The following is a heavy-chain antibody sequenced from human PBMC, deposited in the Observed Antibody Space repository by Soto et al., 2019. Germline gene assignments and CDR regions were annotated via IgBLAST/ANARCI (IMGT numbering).Heavy chain of an antibody. J-gene: IGHJ4*02. D-gene: IGHD3-10*01. CDR1: GFTVSNNY. CDR3: ATHPGGGGY. V-gene: IGHV3-53*01. Sequence: EVQLVESGGGLIQPGGSLRLSCAVSGFTVSNNYMSWVRQAPGKGLEGVSVIYSGGYTAYGDSVKGRFTISRDNSKNPLYPQKKSPGAHAPTGFSWATHPGGGGYWGQGTLVTVSS. CDR2: IYSGGYT.